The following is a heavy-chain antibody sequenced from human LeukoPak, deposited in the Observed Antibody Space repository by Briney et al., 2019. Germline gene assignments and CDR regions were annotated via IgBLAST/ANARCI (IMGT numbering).Heavy chain of an antibody. D-gene: IGHD3-22*01. Sequence: SETLSLTCTVSGGSISSGSYYWGGIRQPPGKGLEWIGSIYYSGSTYYNPSLKSRVTISVDTSKNQFSLKLSSVTAADTAVYYCARVGYYDSSGYGYWGQGTLVTVSS. CDR1: GGSISSGSYY. J-gene: IGHJ4*02. CDR2: IYYSGST. V-gene: IGHV4-39*01. CDR3: ARVGYYDSSGYGY.